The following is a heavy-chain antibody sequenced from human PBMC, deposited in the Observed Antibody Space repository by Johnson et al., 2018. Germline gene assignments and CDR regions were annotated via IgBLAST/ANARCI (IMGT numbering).Heavy chain of an antibody. CDR2: ISYEGSNK. D-gene: IGHD3-22*01. CDR3: AIPFRRSGYYFYYYYYMDV. V-gene: IGHV3-30*03. J-gene: IGHJ6*03. Sequence: QVQLVQSGGGVVQPGRSXRLSCAASGFTFRSYGMHWVRQAPGKGLEWVAVISYEGSNKYYADTVKGRSPISRDNSKNTLYLQMNSLGAEDSAVYYCAIPFRRSGYYFYYYYYMDVWGKGTTVTVSS. CDR1: GFTFRSYG.